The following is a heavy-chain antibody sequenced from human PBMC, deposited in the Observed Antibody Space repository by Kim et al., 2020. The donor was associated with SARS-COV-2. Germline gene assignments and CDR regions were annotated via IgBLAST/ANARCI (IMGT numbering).Heavy chain of an antibody. V-gene: IGHV1-46*01. Sequence: SYEQKFQGRVTMTRDTSTSTVYMELSSLRSEDTAVYYCARESGGEDYFDYWGQGTLVTVSS. D-gene: IGHD2-8*02. J-gene: IGHJ4*02. CDR3: ARESGGEDYFDY.